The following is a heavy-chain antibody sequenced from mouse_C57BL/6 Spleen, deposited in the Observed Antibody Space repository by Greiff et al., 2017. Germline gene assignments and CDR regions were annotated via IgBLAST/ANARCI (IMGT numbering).Heavy chain of an antibody. CDR3: AGWLLSWFAY. CDR1: GYTFTSYG. CDR2: IYPRSGNT. Sequence: VHLVESGAELARPGASVKLSCKASGYTFTSYGISWVKQRTGQGLEWIGEIYPRSGNTYYNEKFKGKATLTADKSSSTAYMELRSLTSEDSAVYFCAGWLLSWFAYWGQGTLVTVSA. J-gene: IGHJ3*01. V-gene: IGHV1-81*01. D-gene: IGHD2-3*01.